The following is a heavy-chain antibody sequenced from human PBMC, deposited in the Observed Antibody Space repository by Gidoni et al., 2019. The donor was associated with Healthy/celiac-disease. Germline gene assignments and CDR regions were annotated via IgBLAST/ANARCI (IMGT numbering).Heavy chain of an antibody. V-gene: IGHV3-30-3*01. D-gene: IGHD6-19*01. CDR2: ISYYGINK. CDR3: ARAGIAVAGPYYFDY. Sequence: VQLGESGGGVVQPGRSLRLSCAASGFTVSSYAMHWVREAPGKGLEWVAVISYYGINKYYADSVKGRFTISRDNSKNTLYLQMNSLRAEDTAVYYCARAGIAVAGPYYFDYWGQGTLVTVSS. CDR1: GFTVSSYA. J-gene: IGHJ4*02.